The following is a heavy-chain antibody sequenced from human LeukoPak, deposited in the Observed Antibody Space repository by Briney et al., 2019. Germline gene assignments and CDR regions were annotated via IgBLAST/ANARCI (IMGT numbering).Heavy chain of an antibody. V-gene: IGHV3-7*01. CDR3: ARDPFLLYDYFDY. CDR2: IKQDGSEK. Sequence: GGSLRLSCAASGFTFSSYWMSWVRQAPGKGLEWVANIKQDGSEKYYVDSVKGRFTISRDNAKNSLYLQMNSLRAEDTAVYYCARDPFLLYDYFDYWGQGTLVTVSS. J-gene: IGHJ4*02. CDR1: GFTFSSYW. D-gene: IGHD3-16*02.